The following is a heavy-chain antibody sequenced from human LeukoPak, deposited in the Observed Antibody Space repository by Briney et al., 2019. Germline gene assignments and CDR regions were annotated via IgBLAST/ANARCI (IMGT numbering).Heavy chain of an antibody. CDR3: AREGSYGYNWFDP. D-gene: IGHD5-18*01. V-gene: IGHV4-30-4*01. CDR2: IYYSGST. Sequence: PSETLSLTCTVSGGSISSGDYYWSWIRQPPGKGLEWIGYIYYSGSTYYNPSLKSRVTISVDTSKNQFSLKLSSVTAADTAVYYCAREGSYGYNWFDPWGQGTLVTVSS. J-gene: IGHJ5*02. CDR1: GGSISSGDYY.